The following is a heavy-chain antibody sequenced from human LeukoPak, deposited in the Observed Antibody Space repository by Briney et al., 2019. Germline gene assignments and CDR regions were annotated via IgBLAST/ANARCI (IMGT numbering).Heavy chain of an antibody. CDR3: ARDGAWYSGTQYFFDY. CDR1: GFTFSSYG. V-gene: IGHV3-48*02. Sequence: GGSLRLSCAASGFTFSSYGMNWVRQAPGKGLEWVSYISTSSNRIDYADSVKGRFTMSRDNAKNLLYLQMNSLRDEDTTMYYCARDGAWYSGTQYFFDYWGQGTLVTVSS. CDR2: ISTSSNRI. D-gene: IGHD1-26*01. J-gene: IGHJ4*02.